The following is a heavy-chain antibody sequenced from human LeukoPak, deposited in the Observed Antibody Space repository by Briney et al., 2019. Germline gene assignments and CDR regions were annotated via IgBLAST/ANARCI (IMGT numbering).Heavy chain of an antibody. Sequence: SETLSLTCTISGGSISSYYWSWIRQPAGKGLEWIGRIYSSGSANYNPSLESRVTMSVDTSKNQISLNLSAVTAADTAIYYCARVTYTSYWADYWGQGTLVTVSS. D-gene: IGHD2-2*01. CDR1: GGSISSYY. CDR2: IYSSGSA. J-gene: IGHJ4*02. V-gene: IGHV4-4*07. CDR3: ARVTYTSYWADY.